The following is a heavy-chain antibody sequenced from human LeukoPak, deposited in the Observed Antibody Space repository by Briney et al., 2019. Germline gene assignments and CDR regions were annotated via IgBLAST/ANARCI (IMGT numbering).Heavy chain of an antibody. Sequence: ASVKVSCKASGYTFTSYYMHWVRQAPGQGLEWMGIINPSGGSTSYAQKFQGRVTMTRDTSTSTVYMELSSLRSEDTAVYYCAKEGRARWELPYYFDYWGQGTLVTVSS. CDR2: INPSGGST. D-gene: IGHD1-26*01. J-gene: IGHJ4*02. CDR3: AKEGRARWELPYYFDY. V-gene: IGHV1-46*01. CDR1: GYTFTSYY.